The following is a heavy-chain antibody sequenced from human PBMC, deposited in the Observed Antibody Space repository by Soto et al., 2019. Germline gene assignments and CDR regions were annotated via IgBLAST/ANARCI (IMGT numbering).Heavy chain of an antibody. CDR1: GFTFKTYA. CDR3: AKNRAGVIDY. Sequence: PGGSLRLSCTASGFTFKTYAMNWVRQAPGKGLEWVAISTGSGITTHYADSVRGRFTISRDNSKNTVYLQMDSLRAEDTAIYYCAKNRAGVIDYWGQGTQVTVSS. J-gene: IGHJ4*02. CDR2: STGSGITT. D-gene: IGHD2-8*01. V-gene: IGHV3-23*01.